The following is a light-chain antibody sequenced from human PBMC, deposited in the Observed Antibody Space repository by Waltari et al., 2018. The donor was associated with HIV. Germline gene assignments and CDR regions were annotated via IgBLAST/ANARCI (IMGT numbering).Light chain of an antibody. CDR2: TLS. CDR1: QSLLDTFDGNPY. J-gene: IGKJ3*01. V-gene: IGKV2-40*01. Sequence: EPASILCRPRQSLLDTFDGNPYLDWYLQKPGQSPLLLIYTLSSRASGVPDRFSGSVSGTHFTLKISSVEAEDVGFYFCMQRVEFPVTFGPGTKLNIK. CDR3: MQRVEFPVT.